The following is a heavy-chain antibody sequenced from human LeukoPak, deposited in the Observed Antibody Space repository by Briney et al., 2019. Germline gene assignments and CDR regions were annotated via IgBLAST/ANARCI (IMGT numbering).Heavy chain of an antibody. D-gene: IGHD6-13*01. Sequence: GGSLRLSCGASGFTFSTYGMTWVRQAPGKGLEWVAVISYDGSNKYYADSVKGRFTISRDNSKNTLYLQMNSLRAEDTAVYYCARDPRGYMYYFDYWGQGTLVTVSS. CDR2: ISYDGSNK. CDR3: ARDPRGYMYYFDY. V-gene: IGHV3-30*03. J-gene: IGHJ4*02. CDR1: GFTFSTYG.